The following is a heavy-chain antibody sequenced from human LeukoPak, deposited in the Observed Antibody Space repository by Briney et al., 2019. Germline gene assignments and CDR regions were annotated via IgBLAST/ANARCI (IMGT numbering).Heavy chain of an antibody. J-gene: IGHJ5*02. V-gene: IGHV4-39*01. CDR3: ARTILPRSWFDP. Sequence: SETLSLTCTVSCGSISNSNYYWGWIRQSPGKGLEWIGSIYYSGNTYYNPSLKGRVTISVDTSENQFSLILSSVTAAETAVYYCARTILPRSWFDPWGQGTLVTVSS. CDR2: IYYSGNT. D-gene: IGHD2-21*01. CDR1: CGSISNSNYY.